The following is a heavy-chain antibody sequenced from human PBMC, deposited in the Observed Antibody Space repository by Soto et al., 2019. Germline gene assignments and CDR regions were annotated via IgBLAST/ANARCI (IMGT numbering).Heavy chain of an antibody. D-gene: IGHD3-9*01. CDR1: GFTFSSYA. Sequence: GGSLRLSCATSGFTFSSYAMSWVRQAPGKGLEWVSAISGSGGSTYYADSVKGRFTISRDNSKNTLYLQMNSLRAEDTAVYYCAKDLVLRYFDWSPHYFDYWGHGTLVTVSS. CDR3: AKDLVLRYFDWSPHYFDY. J-gene: IGHJ4*01. V-gene: IGHV3-23*01. CDR2: ISGSGGST.